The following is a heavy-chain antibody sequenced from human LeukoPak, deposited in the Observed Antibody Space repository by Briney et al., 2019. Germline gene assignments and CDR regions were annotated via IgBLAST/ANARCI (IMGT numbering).Heavy chain of an antibody. Sequence: GGSLRLSCAASGITVHSNYMSWVRQAPGKGLEWVSVIYNGGNTYYADSVKGRFATSRDSSDNTLYLQMNSLRAEDTAVYYCARASGNYYAEYFHLWGQGTLVTVSS. CDR2: IYNGGNT. CDR1: GITVHSNY. V-gene: IGHV3-53*01. CDR3: ARASGNYYAEYFHL. D-gene: IGHD1-26*01. J-gene: IGHJ1*01.